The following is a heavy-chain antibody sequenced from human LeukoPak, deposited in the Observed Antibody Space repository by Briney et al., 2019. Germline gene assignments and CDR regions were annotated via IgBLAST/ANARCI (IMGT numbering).Heavy chain of an antibody. CDR3: AKYDSSGTAFDI. J-gene: IGHJ3*02. V-gene: IGHV3-7*03. CDR2: IKQDGSEK. CDR1: GFTFSSYW. Sequence: GGSLRLSCAASGFTFSSYWMSWVRQAPGKGLEWVANIKQDGSEKYYVDSVKGRFTISRDNAKNSLYLQMNSLRAEDMALYYCAKYDSSGTAFDIWGQGTMVTVSS. D-gene: IGHD3-22*01.